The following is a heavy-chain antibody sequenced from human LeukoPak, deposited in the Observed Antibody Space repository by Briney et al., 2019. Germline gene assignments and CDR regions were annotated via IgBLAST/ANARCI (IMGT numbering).Heavy chain of an antibody. V-gene: IGHV3-30*04. J-gene: IGHJ6*02. CDR2: ISYDGSNK. CDR3: ARPDCSSTSCYGGNYYYYYGMDV. CDR1: GFTVSSYA. Sequence: PGGSLRLSCAASGFTVSSYAMRWVRQAPGKGLEWVAVISYDGSNKYYADSVKGRFTISRDNSKNTLYLQMNSLRAEDTAVCYCARPDCSSTSCYGGNYYYYYGMDVWGQGTTVTVSS. D-gene: IGHD2-2*01.